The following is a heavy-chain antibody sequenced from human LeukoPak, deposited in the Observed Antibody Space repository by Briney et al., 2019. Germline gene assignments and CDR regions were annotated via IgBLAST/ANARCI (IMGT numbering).Heavy chain of an antibody. CDR2: ISAYNGNT. V-gene: IGHV1-18*01. CDR1: RYRFITYG. D-gene: IGHD3-10*01. Sequence: ASVKVSCKASRYRFITYGPSWVRQAPGQGLEWMGCISAYNGNTNFAPKLQGRVTMTADTSTSTAYMELRSLRSDDTAVYYCARDVLEGFGERVIDAFDLWGQGTMVTVSS. J-gene: IGHJ3*01. CDR3: ARDVLEGFGERVIDAFDL.